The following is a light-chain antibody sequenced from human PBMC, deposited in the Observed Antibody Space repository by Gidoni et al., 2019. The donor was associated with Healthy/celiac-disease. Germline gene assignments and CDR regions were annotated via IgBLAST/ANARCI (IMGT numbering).Light chain of an antibody. CDR1: QSISRW. CDR2: KAS. J-gene: IGKJ1*01. CDR3: QQYNSYPWT. Sequence: DIQITHSPSTLSASVVYRVTITCRASQSISRWLARYQQKTGKAPKLLIYKASRLESGVPSRFSGSGSGKEFTLTISSLQPDDVANYYCQQYNSYPWTFGQGTKVEIK. V-gene: IGKV1-5*03.